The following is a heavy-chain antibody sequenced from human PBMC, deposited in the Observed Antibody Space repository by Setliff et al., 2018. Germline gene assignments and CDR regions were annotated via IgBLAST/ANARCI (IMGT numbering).Heavy chain of an antibody. CDR1: GGSISSSSYY. Sequence: PSETLSLTCTVSGGSISSSSYYWGWIRQPPGKGLEWIGSIYYSGSTYDHPSLKSRVTISVDTSKNQFSLKLSSVTAADTAVYYCARGLAAAGTRYFDYWGQGTLVTVSS. J-gene: IGHJ4*02. CDR3: ARGLAAAGTRYFDY. V-gene: IGHV4-39*01. D-gene: IGHD6-13*01. CDR2: IYYSGST.